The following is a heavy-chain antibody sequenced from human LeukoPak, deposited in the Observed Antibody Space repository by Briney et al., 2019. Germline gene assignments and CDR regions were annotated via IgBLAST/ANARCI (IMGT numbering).Heavy chain of an antibody. Sequence: GGSLRLSCAASGFTFSTYTMNWVRQAPGKGLEWLSSISSSSGYIYYADSVKGRFTISRDNAKSSLSLQMNSLRAEDTAVYYCARDPYDDYDYWGQGTLVTVSS. J-gene: IGHJ4*02. CDR3: ARDPYDDYDY. CDR1: GFTFSTYT. V-gene: IGHV3-21*01. D-gene: IGHD4-17*01. CDR2: ISSSSGYI.